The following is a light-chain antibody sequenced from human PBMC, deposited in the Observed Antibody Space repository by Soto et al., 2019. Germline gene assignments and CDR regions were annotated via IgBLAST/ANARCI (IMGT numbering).Light chain of an antibody. CDR1: QSVSSIY. CDR2: GAS. CDR3: QQYGSSRWT. J-gene: IGKJ1*01. V-gene: IGKV3-20*01. Sequence: EIVLTQSPGTLSLSPGERATLSCRASQSVSSIYLAWYQQKPGQAPRLLIYGASSRATGIPDRFSGSGSGXDFTXXISRXEXXXXXXXYCQQYGSSRWTFGQGTKVEI.